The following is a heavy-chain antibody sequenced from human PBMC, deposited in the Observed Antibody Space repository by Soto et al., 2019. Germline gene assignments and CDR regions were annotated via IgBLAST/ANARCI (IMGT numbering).Heavy chain of an antibody. Sequence: GGSLRLSCAASGFTFSNAWMNWVRQAPGKGLEWVGRIKSKTDGGTTDYAAPVKGRFTISRDDSKNTLYLQMNSLKTEDTAVYYCTTGLGWFGAADYYYGMDVWGQGTTVTVSS. CDR3: TTGLGWFGAADYYYGMDV. J-gene: IGHJ6*02. CDR2: IKSKTDGGTT. D-gene: IGHD3-10*01. V-gene: IGHV3-15*07. CDR1: GFTFSNAW.